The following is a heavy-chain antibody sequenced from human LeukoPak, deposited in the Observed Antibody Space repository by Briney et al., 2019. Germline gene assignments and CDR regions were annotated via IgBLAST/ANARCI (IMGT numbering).Heavy chain of an antibody. J-gene: IGHJ4*02. CDR3: ASIPYYDSSGYVDY. CDR2: IYYSGSI. V-gene: IGHV4-39*01. CDR1: GGSISSSSYY. Sequence: SETLSLTCTVSGGSISSSSYYWGWIRQPPGKGLEWIGSIYYSGSIYYNPSLKSRVTISVDTSKNQFSLKLSSVTAADTAVYYCASIPYYDSSGYVDYWGQGTLVTVSS. D-gene: IGHD3-22*01.